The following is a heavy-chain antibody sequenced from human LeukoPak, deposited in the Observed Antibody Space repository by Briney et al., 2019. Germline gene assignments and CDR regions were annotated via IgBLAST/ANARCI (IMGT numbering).Heavy chain of an antibody. V-gene: IGHV3-23*01. Sequence: PGGSLKLSCAASGFTFSGSTMHWVRQAPGKGLEWVSAISGSGGNTYYADSVKGRFTMSRDNSKNTLYLQINSLRAEDAAGYFGATTVSESQSDQVGVWGGEGTLVTV. CDR3: ATTVSESQSDQVGVW. CDR1: GFTFSGST. CDR2: ISGSGGNT. J-gene: IGHJ1*01. D-gene: IGHD3-3*01.